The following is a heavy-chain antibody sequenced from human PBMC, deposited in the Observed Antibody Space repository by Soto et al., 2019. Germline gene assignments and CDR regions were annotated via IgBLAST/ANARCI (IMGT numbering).Heavy chain of an antibody. J-gene: IGHJ5*02. D-gene: IGHD2-2*01. CDR3: ARYGFCTSTTCRVGNWFDP. CDR1: GGSFSGYY. CDR2: INHRGST. V-gene: IGHV4-34*01. Sequence: QVQLQQWGAGLLKPSETLSLTCVVYGGSFSGYYWSWIHQSPGKGLEWIGGINHRGSTNYNPSLGSRVTRAVDTSKNQFSLTLPSVTAADPAMYYCARYGFCTSTTCRVGNWFDPWVQGTLVTVSS.